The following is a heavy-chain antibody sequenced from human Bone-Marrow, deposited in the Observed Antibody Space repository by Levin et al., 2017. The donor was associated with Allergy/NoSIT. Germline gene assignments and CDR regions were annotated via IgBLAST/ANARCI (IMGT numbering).Heavy chain of an antibody. CDR2: MNPNSGNT. CDR1: GYTFTNYD. V-gene: IGHV1-8*01. CDR3: ARGRKDCTNGVCTSGYYFDY. D-gene: IGHD2-8*01. J-gene: IGHJ4*02. Sequence: EASVKVSCKASGYTFTNYDINWVRQATGQGLEWMGWMNPNSGNTGYAQKFQGRVTMTRDTSISTAYMELRSLRSEDTAVYYCARGRKDCTNGVCTSGYYFDYWGQGTLVTVSS.